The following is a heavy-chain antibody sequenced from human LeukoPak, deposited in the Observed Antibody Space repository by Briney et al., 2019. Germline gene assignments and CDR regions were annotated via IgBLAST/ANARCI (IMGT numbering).Heavy chain of an antibody. CDR2: IYYSGST. D-gene: IGHD1-1*01. V-gene: IGHV4-59*01. CDR3: ARTNGANDY. J-gene: IGHJ4*02. CDR1: GGSISSYY. Sequence: PSETLSLTCTVSGGSISSYYWSWIRQPPGKGLEWIGYIYYSGSTNYNPSLKSRVTISVDTSKNQFSLKLSSVTAADTAVYYCARTNGANDYWGQGTLVTVSS.